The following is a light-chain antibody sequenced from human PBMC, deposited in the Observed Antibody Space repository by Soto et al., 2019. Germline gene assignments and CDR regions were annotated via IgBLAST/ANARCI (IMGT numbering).Light chain of an antibody. CDR3: SSYTGGTTYWI. CDR1: SSDIGAYNY. V-gene: IGLV2-14*03. CDR2: EVS. Sequence: QSALTQPASVSGSPGQSISISCTGTSSDIGAYNYVSWYQQHPGKAPKLIIFEVSNRPSGVSNRFSGSKSGNTASVTISGLQPEDEADYHCSSYTGGTTYWIFGGGTKLTVL. J-gene: IGLJ2*01.